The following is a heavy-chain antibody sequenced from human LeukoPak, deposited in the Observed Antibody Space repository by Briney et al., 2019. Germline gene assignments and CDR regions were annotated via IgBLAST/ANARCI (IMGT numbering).Heavy chain of an antibody. D-gene: IGHD6-19*01. CDR2: ISYDGSNK. Sequence: GRSLRLSCAASGFTFSSYGMHWVRQAPGKGLEWVAVISYDGSNKYYADSVKGRFTISRDNSKNTLYPQMNSLRAEDTAVYYCALGGSGWYLNYWGQGTLVTVSS. V-gene: IGHV3-30*03. CDR1: GFTFSSYG. CDR3: ALGGSGWYLNY. J-gene: IGHJ4*02.